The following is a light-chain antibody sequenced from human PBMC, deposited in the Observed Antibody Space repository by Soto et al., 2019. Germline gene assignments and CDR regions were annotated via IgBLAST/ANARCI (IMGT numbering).Light chain of an antibody. CDR3: QQYGGSST. V-gene: IGKV3-20*01. CDR1: QSVSSNQ. Sequence: EIVLTQSPGTLSLSPGERATLSCRASQSVSSNQLAWYQQKPGQAPSLLIYGASSRVTGVPDRFSGSGSGTDFTLTISRLEPEDYAVYFCQQYGGSSTFGQGTKVESK. J-gene: IGKJ1*01. CDR2: GAS.